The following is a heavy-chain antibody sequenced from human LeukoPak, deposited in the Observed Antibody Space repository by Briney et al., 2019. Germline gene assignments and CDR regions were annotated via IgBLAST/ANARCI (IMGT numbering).Heavy chain of an antibody. J-gene: IGHJ5*02. Sequence: GGSLRLSCVASGFDFSSHAMTWVRQAPGKGLEWVSSFNDTVSSTYYADSVKGRFTISRDNSKNTLYLQMNSLRAEDTAVYYCAKVRIRYFDPAGGFDPWGQGTLVTVSS. D-gene: IGHD3-9*01. CDR1: GFDFSSHA. CDR2: FNDTVSST. V-gene: IGHV3-23*01. CDR3: AKVRIRYFDPAGGFDP.